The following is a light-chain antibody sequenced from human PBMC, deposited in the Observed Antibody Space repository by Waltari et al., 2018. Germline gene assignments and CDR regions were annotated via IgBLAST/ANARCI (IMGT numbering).Light chain of an antibody. J-gene: IGLJ1*01. CDR2: DVN. CDR1: SSDIDHYKS. CDR3: SSYVSSN. V-gene: IGLV2-14*03. Sequence: HSALTQPASVSGSPGQSLTISCTGISSDIDHYKSVSLYQQHPGKAPKLIIYDVNVRPSRVSNRFSGSKSGNTASLTISGLQADDEADYYCSSYVSSNFGSGTKVTVL.